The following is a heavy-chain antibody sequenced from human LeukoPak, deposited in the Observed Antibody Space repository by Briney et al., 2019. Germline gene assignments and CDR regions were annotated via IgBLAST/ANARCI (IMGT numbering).Heavy chain of an antibody. J-gene: IGHJ4*02. D-gene: IGHD4-23*01. CDR3: ARLHGGKGQYYFDY. CDR1: ADSFSSHY. CDR2: ISYIGYT. Sequence: SETLSLTCAVSADSFSSHYWTWIRQPPGKGLEWIGYISYIGYTNYNPSLKSRVTISIDTSKNQFSLKLSSVTAADTAVYYCARLHGGKGQYYFDYWGQGTLVTVSS. V-gene: IGHV4-59*11.